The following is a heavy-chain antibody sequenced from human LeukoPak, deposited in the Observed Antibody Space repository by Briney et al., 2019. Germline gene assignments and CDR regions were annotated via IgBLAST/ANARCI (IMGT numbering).Heavy chain of an antibody. J-gene: IGHJ4*02. Sequence: PGGSLRLSCAASGFTFSDYYMSWIRQAPGKGLEWVSYISSSGSTIYYADSVKGRFTISRDNAKNSLYLQMNSLRAEDTAAYYCARDRLMGYSYVDYWGQGTLVTVSS. CDR2: ISSSGSTI. D-gene: IGHD5-18*01. V-gene: IGHV3-11*01. CDR3: ARDRLMGYSYVDY. CDR1: GFTFSDYY.